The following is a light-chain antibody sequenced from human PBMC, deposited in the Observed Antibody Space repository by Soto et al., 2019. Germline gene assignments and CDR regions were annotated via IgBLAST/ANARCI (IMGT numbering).Light chain of an antibody. CDR3: QQRSNWPRIT. CDR2: DAS. V-gene: IGKV3-11*01. Sequence: EIVLKQSPGTLSLSPGDRATLSCMASQSVSNYLAWYQQNPGQAPRLLIYDASNRATGIPARFSGSGSGTDFTLTISSLEPEDFAVYYCQQRSNWPRITFGQGTRLEIK. J-gene: IGKJ5*01. CDR1: QSVSNY.